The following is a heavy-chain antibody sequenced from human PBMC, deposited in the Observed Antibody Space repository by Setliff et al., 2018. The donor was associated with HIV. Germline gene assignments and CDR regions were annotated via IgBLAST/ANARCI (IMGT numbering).Heavy chain of an antibody. Sequence: ASVQVSCKASGYTFTSYGISWVRQAPGQGLEWMGWISAYNGNTNYAQKLQGRVTMTTDTSTSTAYMELRSLRSDDTAVYYCARGPWYYNFWSGYSGFDYWGQGTLVTVSS. CDR1: GYTFTSYG. J-gene: IGHJ4*02. CDR2: ISAYNGNT. CDR3: ARGPWYYNFWSGYSGFDY. V-gene: IGHV1-18*01. D-gene: IGHD3-3*01.